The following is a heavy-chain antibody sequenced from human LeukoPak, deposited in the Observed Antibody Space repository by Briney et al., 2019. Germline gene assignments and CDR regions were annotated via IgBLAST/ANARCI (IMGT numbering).Heavy chain of an antibody. D-gene: IGHD1-26*01. CDR3: AREPGWGHNYYYMDV. CDR2: VSHNTGA. J-gene: IGHJ6*03. V-gene: IGHV4-38-2*02. CDR1: GYSIGSDFY. Sequence: SETLSLTCAVPGYSIGSDFYWGWIRQTPGKGLEWIGSVSHNTGASYNPSFKSRVTISLDTSKNHFSLTLTSVTAADTAVYFCAREPGWGHNYYYMDVWGKGTTVAVSS.